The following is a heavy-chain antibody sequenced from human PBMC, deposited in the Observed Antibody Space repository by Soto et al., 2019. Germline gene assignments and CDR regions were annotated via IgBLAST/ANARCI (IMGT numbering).Heavy chain of an antibody. J-gene: IGHJ4*02. CDR2: IDEYGSTI. Sequence: EVQLVESGGGLVQPGGSLRLSCAASGFTFSSYWMHWVRQVPGKGLVWVSRIDEYGSTINYADSVKGRFTISRDNAKNTLYLEMNSLRAGDTALYYCTRDIGGRGAFWGQGTLVTVSS. V-gene: IGHV3-74*01. D-gene: IGHD3-16*01. CDR3: TRDIGGRGAF. CDR1: GFTFSSYW.